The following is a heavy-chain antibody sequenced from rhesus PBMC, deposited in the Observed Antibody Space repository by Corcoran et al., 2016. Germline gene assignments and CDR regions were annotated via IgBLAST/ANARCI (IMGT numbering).Heavy chain of an antibody. CDR2: ICGSSGIP. Sequence: QVQLQESGPGLVKPSETLSLTCAVSGGSFSGYYWGWIRQPPGKGLGWIGYICGSSGIPNYTPALKSRVTISTDTSKNQFSLKLSSVTAADTAVYYCARVGSGYYGGHFDYWGQGVLVTVSS. V-gene: IGHV4-165*01. CDR1: GGSFSGYY. CDR3: ARVGSGYYGGHFDY. D-gene: IGHD3-28*01. J-gene: IGHJ4*01.